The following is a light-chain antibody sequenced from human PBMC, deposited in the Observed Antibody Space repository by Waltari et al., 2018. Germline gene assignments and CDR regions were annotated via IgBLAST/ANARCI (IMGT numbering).Light chain of an antibody. CDR3: AAWDDSVSAMV. CDR1: SSNIGSNS. J-gene: IGLJ2*01. Sequence: QSVLTQPPSASGTPGQRVAISCSGSSSNIGSNSVYWYQQLPGTAPKLLIYTDKQRPSGVPDRFSDSKSGTSTSLAISGLRSEDEADYYCAAWDDSVSAMVFGGGTKLTVL. V-gene: IGLV1-47*02. CDR2: TDK.